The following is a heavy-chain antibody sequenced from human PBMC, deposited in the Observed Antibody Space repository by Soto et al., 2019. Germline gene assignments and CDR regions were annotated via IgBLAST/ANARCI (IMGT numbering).Heavy chain of an antibody. Sequence: QVQLVQSGAEVKKPGSSVKVSCKASVGTFSSYTISWVRQAPGQGLEWMGRIIPILGIANYAQKFQGRVTITADKSTSTAYMELSSLRSEDTAVYYCEMAQGPRMDYWGQGTLVTVSS. CDR3: EMAQGPRMDY. J-gene: IGHJ4*02. D-gene: IGHD2-15*01. CDR1: VGTFSSYT. V-gene: IGHV1-69*02. CDR2: IIPILGIA.